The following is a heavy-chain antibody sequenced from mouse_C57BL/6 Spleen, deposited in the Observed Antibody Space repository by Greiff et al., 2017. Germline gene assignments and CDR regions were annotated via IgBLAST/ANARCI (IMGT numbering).Heavy chain of an antibody. CDR2: ISSGSSTI. J-gene: IGHJ4*01. CDR3: ARGDDYAMDY. Sequence: VQLKQSGGGLVKPGGSLKLSCAASGFTFSDYGMHWVRQAPGKGLEWVAYISSGSSTIYYADKVKGRFTISRDNDKNTLFLKMDSLRSEDRAMYYCARGDDYAMDYWGQGTSVTVSS. CDR1: GFTFSDYG. V-gene: IGHV5-17*01.